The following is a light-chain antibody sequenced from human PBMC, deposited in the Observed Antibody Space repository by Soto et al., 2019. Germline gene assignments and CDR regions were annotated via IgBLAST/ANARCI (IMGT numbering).Light chain of an antibody. CDR1: QAISTW. CDR3: QQANSFPRT. J-gene: IGKJ1*01. V-gene: IGKV1D-12*01. CDR2: AAS. Sequence: DIQMTQSPSSVSASVGDRVTITCRASQAISTWLAWYQQKPGKAPKLLIYAASNLQTGVPSRCSGSGSGTHFTLTISSLQPEDFATYYCQQANSFPRTFGQGTKVEIK.